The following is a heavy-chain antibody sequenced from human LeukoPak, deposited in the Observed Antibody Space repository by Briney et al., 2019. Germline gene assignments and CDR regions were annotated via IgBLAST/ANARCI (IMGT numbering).Heavy chain of an antibody. V-gene: IGHV4-59*08. CDR1: GGPISSYY. CDR3: ARQRDNALSYFDY. CDR2: IYYSGNT. J-gene: IGHJ4*02. Sequence: SETLSLTCNVSGGPISSYYWSWIRQPPGKGLEWIGYIYYSGNTNYNPSLKSRVTISADTSKNQFSLKLSSVTAADTAMYYCARQRDNALSYFDYWGQGTLVTVSS. D-gene: IGHD1-14*01.